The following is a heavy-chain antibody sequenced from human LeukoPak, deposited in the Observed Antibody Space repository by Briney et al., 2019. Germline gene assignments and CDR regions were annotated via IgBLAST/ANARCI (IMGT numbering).Heavy chain of an antibody. CDR2: IKQDGSEK. CDR1: GFTFSSYW. Sequence: GGSLRLSCAASGFTFSSYWMSWVRQAPGKGLEWVANIKQDGSEKYYVDSVKGRFTISRDNAKNSLYLQMNSLRAEDTAVYYCARLSYLGIAAAGSTFDIWGQGTMVTVSS. D-gene: IGHD6-13*01. CDR3: ARLSYLGIAAAGSTFDI. J-gene: IGHJ3*02. V-gene: IGHV3-7*01.